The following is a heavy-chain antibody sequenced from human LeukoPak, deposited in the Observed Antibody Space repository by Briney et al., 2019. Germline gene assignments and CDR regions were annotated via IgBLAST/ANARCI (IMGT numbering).Heavy chain of an antibody. CDR1: GFTVSSNY. V-gene: IGHV3-53*01. Sequence: GGSLRLSCAASGFTVSSNYMSWVRQAPGKGLEWVSVIYSGGSTYYADSVKGRFTISRDNSKNTLYLQMNSLRAEDTAIYYCAKAYYYDSSGYYYLIFDYWGQGTLVTVSS. J-gene: IGHJ4*02. D-gene: IGHD3-22*01. CDR2: IYSGGST. CDR3: AKAYYYDSSGYYYLIFDY.